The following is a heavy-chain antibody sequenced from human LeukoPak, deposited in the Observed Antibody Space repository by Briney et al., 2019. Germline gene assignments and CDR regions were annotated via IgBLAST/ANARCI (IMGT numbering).Heavy chain of an antibody. V-gene: IGHV3-11*04. D-gene: IGHD1-20*01. CDR2: ISSSGSTI. CDR1: GFRFSDYY. J-gene: IGHJ4*02. CDR3: ARASAYNWNDEDY. Sequence: GGSLRLSCAASGFRFSDYYMIWIRQAPGKGLEWVSYISSSGSTIYYAYSVKGRFTVSRDNAKNSLYLQMNSLRAEDTAVYYCARASAYNWNDEDYWGQGTLVTVSS.